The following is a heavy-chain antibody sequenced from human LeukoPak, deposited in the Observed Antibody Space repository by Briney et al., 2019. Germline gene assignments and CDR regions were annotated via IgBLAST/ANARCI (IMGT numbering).Heavy chain of an antibody. CDR2: MNPNSGNT. D-gene: IGHD3-22*01. V-gene: IGHV1-8*01. CDR3: ASTLVVVDAFDI. CDR1: GYTFTSYD. J-gene: IGHJ3*02. Sequence: ASVKLSCKASGYTFTSYDINWVRQATGQGLEWMGWMNPNSGNTGYAQKFQGRVTMTRNTSISTAYMELSSLRSEDTAVYYCASTLVVVDAFDIWGQGTMVTVSS.